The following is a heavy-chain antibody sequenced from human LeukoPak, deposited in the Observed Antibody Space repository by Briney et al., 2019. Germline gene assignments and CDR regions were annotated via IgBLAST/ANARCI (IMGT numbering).Heavy chain of an antibody. CDR3: ARVVDHDYGDYYLDY. Sequence: GGSLRPSCAASGFTFSSYSMNWVRQAPGKGLECISVIYNGGSTDYADSVKGRLTISRDNSKNTLYLQLNSLRAEDPAVYYCARVVDHDYGDYYLDYWVQGSLLTVCS. V-gene: IGHV3-53*01. CDR1: GFTFSSYS. J-gene: IGHJ4*02. D-gene: IGHD4-17*01. CDR2: IYNGGST.